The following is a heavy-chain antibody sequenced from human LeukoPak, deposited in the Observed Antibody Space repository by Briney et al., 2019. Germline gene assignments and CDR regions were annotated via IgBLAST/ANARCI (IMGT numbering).Heavy chain of an antibody. CDR2: INPNSGGT. CDR3: ARVPTFGGVIAKGDDY. J-gene: IGHJ4*02. Sequence: ASVKVSCTASGYTFTGYYMHWVRQAPGQGLEWMGRINPNSGGTNYAQKFQGRVTMTRDTSISTAYMELSRLRSDDTAVYYCARVPTFGGVIAKGDDYWGQGTLVTVSS. V-gene: IGHV1-2*06. CDR1: GYTFTGYY. D-gene: IGHD3-16*02.